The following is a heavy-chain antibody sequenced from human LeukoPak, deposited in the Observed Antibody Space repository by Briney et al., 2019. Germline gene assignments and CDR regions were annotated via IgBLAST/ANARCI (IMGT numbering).Heavy chain of an antibody. J-gene: IGHJ5*02. CDR2: IYHSGST. CDR3: ARGGQQHRYNWFDP. D-gene: IGHD6-13*01. Sequence: PSETLSLTCAVSGGSISSSNWWSWVRQPPGKGLEWIGEIYHSGSTNYNPSLKSRVTMSVDTSKYQFSLKLSSVTAADTAVYYCARGGQQHRYNWFDPWGQGTLVTVSS. CDR1: GGSISSSNW. V-gene: IGHV4-4*02.